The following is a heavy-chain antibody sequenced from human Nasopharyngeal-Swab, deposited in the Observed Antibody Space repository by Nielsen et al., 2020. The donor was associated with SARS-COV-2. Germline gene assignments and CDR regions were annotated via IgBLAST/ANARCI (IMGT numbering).Heavy chain of an antibody. D-gene: IGHD3-22*01. V-gene: IGHV3-21*01. CDR2: ISSSSSYI. Sequence: WIRQPPGKGLEWVSSISSSSSYIYYADSVKGRFTISRDNAKNSLYLQMNSLRAEDTAVYYCASDPYYDTGDDAFDIWGQGTMVTVSS. CDR3: ASDPYYDTGDDAFDI. J-gene: IGHJ3*02.